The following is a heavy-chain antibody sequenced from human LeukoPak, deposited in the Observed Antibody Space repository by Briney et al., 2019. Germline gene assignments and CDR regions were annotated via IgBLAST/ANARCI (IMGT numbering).Heavy chain of an antibody. J-gene: IGHJ4*02. CDR3: ASFVPGYSSGWYGY. D-gene: IGHD6-19*01. CDR1: GYTFTSYG. CDR2: ISAYNGNT. Sequence: ASVKVSCTASGYTFTSYGISWVRQAPGQGLEWMGWISAYNGNTNYAQKLQGRVTMTTDTSTSTAYMEPRSLRSDDTAVYYCASFVPGYSSGWYGYWGQGTLVTVSS. V-gene: IGHV1-18*01.